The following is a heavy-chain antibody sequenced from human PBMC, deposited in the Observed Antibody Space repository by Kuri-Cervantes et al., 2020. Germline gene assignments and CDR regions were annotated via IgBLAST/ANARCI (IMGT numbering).Heavy chain of an antibody. CDR1: GFTFGDYT. Sequence: GGSLRLSCTASGFTFGDYTMSWFRQAPGKGLVWVDFIRSKAYGGTTEYAASVKGRFTNSRDDSKSVAYVQMNSLKTEDTAVYYCTRAGLQFLEWLSFDYWGQGTLVTVSS. CDR3: TRAGLQFLEWLSFDY. V-gene: IGHV3-49*03. CDR2: IRSKAYGGTT. J-gene: IGHJ4*02. D-gene: IGHD3-3*01.